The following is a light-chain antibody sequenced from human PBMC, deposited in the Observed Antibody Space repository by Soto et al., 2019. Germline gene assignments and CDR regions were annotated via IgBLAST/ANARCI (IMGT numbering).Light chain of an antibody. Sequence: EIVMTQSPATLSVSPGERATLSCRASQSVSSNLAWYQQKPGQAPRLLIYDASTRATGIPARFSGSGSGTEFTLTISSLQSEDFAVYYCLQYNNWPLTFGGGTNVEIK. CDR2: DAS. CDR1: QSVSSN. J-gene: IGKJ4*01. V-gene: IGKV3-15*01. CDR3: LQYNNWPLT.